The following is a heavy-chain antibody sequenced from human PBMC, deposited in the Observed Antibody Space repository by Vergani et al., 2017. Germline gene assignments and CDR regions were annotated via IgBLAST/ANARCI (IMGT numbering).Heavy chain of an antibody. CDR1: GFTFSSYG. CDR3: AKGRIRSSTSTYFDY. D-gene: IGHD2-2*01. V-gene: IGHV3-33*06. CDR2: IWYDGSNK. J-gene: IGHJ4*02. Sequence: QVQLVESGGGVVQPGRSLRLSCAASGFTFSSYGMHWVRQAPGKGLAWVAVIWYDGSNKYYADSVKGRFTISRDNSKNTLYLQMNSLRAEDTAVYYCAKGRIRSSTSTYFDYWGQGTLVTVSS.